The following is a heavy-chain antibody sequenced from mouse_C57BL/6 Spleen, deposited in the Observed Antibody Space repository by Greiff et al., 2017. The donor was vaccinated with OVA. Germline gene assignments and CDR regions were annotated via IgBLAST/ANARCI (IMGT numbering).Heavy chain of an antibody. CDR3: AIGGSSRLAFDY. Sequence: QVQLKQPGAELVKPGASVKVSCKASGYTFTSYWMHWVKQRPGQGLEWIGRIHPSDSDTTYNQKFKGQATLTVDKSSSTAYMPLSSLTSEASAVYYYAIGGSSRLAFDYWGQGTSVTVSS. CDR1: GYTFTSYW. D-gene: IGHD1-1*01. V-gene: IGHV1-74*01. J-gene: IGHJ4*01. CDR2: IHPSDSDT.